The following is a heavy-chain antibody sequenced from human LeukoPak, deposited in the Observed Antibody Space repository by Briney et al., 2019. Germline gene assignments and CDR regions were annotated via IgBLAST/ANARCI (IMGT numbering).Heavy chain of an antibody. CDR2: ISGGGGST. V-gene: IGHV3-23*01. CDR1: GFTFTSYS. CDR3: ARGRPHGNDY. Sequence: PGGSLRLSCAASGFTFTSYSMNWVRQAPGKGLGWVSTISGGGGSTYYADSVKGRFTISRDNSKNTLYLQVNSLRAEDTAVYYCARGRPHGNDYWGQGTLVTVSS. J-gene: IGHJ4*02. D-gene: IGHD4-23*01.